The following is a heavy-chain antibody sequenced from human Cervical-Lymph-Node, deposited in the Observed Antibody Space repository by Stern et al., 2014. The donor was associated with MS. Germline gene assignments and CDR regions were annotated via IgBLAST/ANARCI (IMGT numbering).Heavy chain of an antibody. J-gene: IGHJ4*02. CDR3: AKDIDYGDYGWYYFDY. V-gene: IGHV3-23*04. D-gene: IGHD4-17*01. Sequence: EVQLEESGGGLALPGGSLRLSCAASGFTFASYALTLVRRAPGKGLEWVASIGGSGGISDYADSVKGRFTISRDNYKNTVYLQMNSLRAEDTATYYCAKDIDYGDYGWYYFDYWGQGTPVTVSS. CDR1: GFTFASYA. CDR2: IGGSGGIS.